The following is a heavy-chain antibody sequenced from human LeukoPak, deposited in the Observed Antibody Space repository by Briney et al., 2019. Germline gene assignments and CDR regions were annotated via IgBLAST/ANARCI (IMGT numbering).Heavy chain of an antibody. CDR3: AKRSSTPGASTAYYFDY. CDR1: GFTFSSSW. Sequence: GGSLRLSCAASGFTFSSSWMNWVRQAPGKGLEWVANINQDGSEKYYVDSVKGRFTISRDNAKNTLYLQMNSLRAEDTAVYYCAKRSSTPGASTAYYFDYWGQGTLVTVSS. V-gene: IGHV3-7*03. J-gene: IGHJ4*02. CDR2: INQDGSEK. D-gene: IGHD1-26*01.